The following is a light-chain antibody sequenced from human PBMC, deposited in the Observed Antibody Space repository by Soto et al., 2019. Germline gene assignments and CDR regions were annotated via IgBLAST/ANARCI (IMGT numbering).Light chain of an antibody. CDR3: QQYNSYSGWT. J-gene: IGKJ1*01. CDR1: QVISNS. V-gene: IGKV1D-16*01. CDR2: AAF. Sequence: DVQMTQSPSSVSASVGDRVTLTCRASQVISNSLAWYQQKPGKAPRLLIYAAFNLQGGVPSRFSGSGSGTDFFLTISSLQPEDFATYYCQQYNSYSGWTFGQGTKVDIK.